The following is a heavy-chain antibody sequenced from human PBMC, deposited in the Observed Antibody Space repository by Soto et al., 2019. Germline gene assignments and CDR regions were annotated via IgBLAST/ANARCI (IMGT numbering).Heavy chain of an antibody. CDR1: GFNFRGFW. CDR3: AREAAIISGLEY. J-gene: IGHJ4*02. Sequence: SLRLSCEVSGFNFRGFWMHWVRQVPGKGLIWVSRINSDGAYTYYADSVRGRFTISRDNAKNTLYLQIDSLTAEDTAVYYCAREAAIISGLEYWGQGTLVTVSS. V-gene: IGHV3-74*01. D-gene: IGHD6-25*01. CDR2: INSDGAYT.